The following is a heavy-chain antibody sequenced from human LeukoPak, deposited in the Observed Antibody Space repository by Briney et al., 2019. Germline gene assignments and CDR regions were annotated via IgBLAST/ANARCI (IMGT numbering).Heavy chain of an antibody. CDR1: GFTFSSYG. V-gene: IGHV3-33*01. Sequence: GGSLRLSCAASGFTFSSYGMHWVRQAPGKGLEWVAVIWYDGSNKYYADSVKGRFTISRDNSKNTLYLQMNSLRAGDTAVYYCARAGITMIVRYFDYWGQGTLVTVSS. CDR2: IWYDGSNK. J-gene: IGHJ4*02. D-gene: IGHD3-22*01. CDR3: ARAGITMIVRYFDY.